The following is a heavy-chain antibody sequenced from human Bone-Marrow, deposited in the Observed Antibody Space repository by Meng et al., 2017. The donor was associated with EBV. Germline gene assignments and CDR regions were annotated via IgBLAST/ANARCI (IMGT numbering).Heavy chain of an antibody. D-gene: IGHD5-18*01. CDR3: ATPLETTMAPDH. Sequence: HGQLGQSGDEMEQSGASVRVSCKASGYTFIGSFMHWVREAPGQGLEWVGRINPKTGDSDLSPKFRGRVSLTRDTSTGTAYMDFSSLQSADTAVYFCATPLETTMAPDHWGQGTLVTVSS. J-gene: IGHJ4*02. V-gene: IGHV1-2*06. CDR1: GYTFIGSF. CDR2: INPKTGDS.